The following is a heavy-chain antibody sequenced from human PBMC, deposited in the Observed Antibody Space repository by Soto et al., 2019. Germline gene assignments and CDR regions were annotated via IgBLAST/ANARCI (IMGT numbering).Heavy chain of an antibody. J-gene: IGHJ6*02. CDR3: AREGQAPYYYYGMDV. CDR2: ISGYNGNT. V-gene: IGHV1-18*01. CDR1: GYTFTNYG. Sequence: ASVTVSCKASGYTFTNYGFSWVRKAPRQGLEWMGWISGYNGNTKYAEKFQGRVTMTTDTSTSTAHMELRSLRSDDTAVYYCAREGQAPYYYYGMDVWGQGTAVTVSS.